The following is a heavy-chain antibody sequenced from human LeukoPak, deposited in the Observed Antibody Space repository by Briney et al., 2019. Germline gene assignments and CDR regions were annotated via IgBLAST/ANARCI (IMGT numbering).Heavy chain of an antibody. V-gene: IGHV4-59*01. CDR1: HGSMSRYS. J-gene: IGHJ4*02. CDR3: ASGGVMVRESGTNPYYLDY. Sequence: SETLSLTCTVSHGSMSRYSWSWIRQTPEKGLEWIGYMYNSGSTNYNPSLKSRVTISVDTAKNQFSLKLRSVTAADTAVYYCASGGVMVRESGTNPYYLDYWGQGTRVTVSS. D-gene: IGHD3-10*01. CDR2: MYNSGST.